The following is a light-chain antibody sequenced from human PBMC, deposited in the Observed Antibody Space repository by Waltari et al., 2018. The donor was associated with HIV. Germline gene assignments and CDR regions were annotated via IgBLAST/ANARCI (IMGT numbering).Light chain of an antibody. V-gene: IGLV2-11*01. CDR2: DVN. Sequence: HSALTQPRSVSGSPGQSVTISCAGSNSYVGSYGYVSWYPQKSGVAPQLIIYDVNKRPSGVPPRFSGAKSGDTASLTISGLQAEDEGDFYCCSYGGSWSFVFGGGTRVTVL. CDR3: CSYGGSWSFV. J-gene: IGLJ2*01. CDR1: NSYVGSYGY.